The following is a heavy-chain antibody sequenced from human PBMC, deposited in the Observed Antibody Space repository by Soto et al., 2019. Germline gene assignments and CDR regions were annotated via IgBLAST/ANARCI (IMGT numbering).Heavy chain of an antibody. V-gene: IGHV3-30*03. CDR1: GFMFSLYD. Sequence: QVQLAESGGGVVQPGRSLRLSCAASGFMFSLYDMHWVRQAPGKGLEWVSVIFSDGSKKYYADSVKDRFTISRDNSKNXXXXXXXXXXXXXXXXXXXXXXXXXXXXGARVVGTGPVGDLWGRGTLVTVSS. D-gene: IGHD2-21*02. CDR2: IFSDGSKK. CDR3: XXXXXXXXXGARVVGTGPVGDL. J-gene: IGHJ5*02.